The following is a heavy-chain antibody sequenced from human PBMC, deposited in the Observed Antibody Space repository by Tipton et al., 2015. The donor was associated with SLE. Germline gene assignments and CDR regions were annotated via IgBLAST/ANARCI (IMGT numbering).Heavy chain of an antibody. V-gene: IGHV3-30*02. CDR1: GFIFRNYG. J-gene: IGHJ4*02. Sequence: SLRLSCVASGFIFRNYGMYWVRQAPGKGLEWVAFIRSDGSDKYHSDSVRGRFTISRDRSKNTLYLQMNSLRVEDTAVYYCAKDPPGQYQLLYWGQGNLVTVPS. D-gene: IGHD2-2*01. CDR2: IRSDGSDK. CDR3: AKDPPGQYQLLY.